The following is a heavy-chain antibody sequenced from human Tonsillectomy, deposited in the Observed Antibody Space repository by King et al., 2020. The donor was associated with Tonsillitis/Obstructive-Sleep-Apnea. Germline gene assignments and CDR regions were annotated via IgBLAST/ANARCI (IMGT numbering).Heavy chain of an antibody. Sequence: VQLVESGGGLVQPGGSLRLSCAASGFTFSSYWMSWVRQAPGKGLEWVANIKQDGSEKYYVDSVKGRFTISRDNAKNSLYLQMNSLRAEDTAVYYCARDTYYDVWSGYTYYYYYMDVWGKGTTVTVSS. CDR3: ARDTYYDVWSGYTYYYYYMDV. CDR1: GFTFSSYW. J-gene: IGHJ6*03. D-gene: IGHD3-3*01. CDR2: IKQDGSEK. V-gene: IGHV3-7*04.